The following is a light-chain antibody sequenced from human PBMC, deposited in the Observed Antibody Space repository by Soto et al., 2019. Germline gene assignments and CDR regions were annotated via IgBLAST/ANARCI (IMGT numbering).Light chain of an antibody. J-gene: IGKJ2*01. CDR3: HQYDNAPQT. V-gene: IGKV3D-15*01. Sequence: IGMTQSAATLSVTPGERVTLSCRASQSVSSNLAWYQQKPGQAPRLLIYGASTRATGIPDRFSGSGSGTDFSLTISRLEPEDFAVYYCHQYDNAPQTYGQGTMADIK. CDR2: GAS. CDR1: QSVSSN.